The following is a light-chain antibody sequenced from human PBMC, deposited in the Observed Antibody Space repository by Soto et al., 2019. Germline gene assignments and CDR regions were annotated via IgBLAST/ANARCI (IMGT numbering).Light chain of an antibody. CDR1: QSISSW. CDR3: QQYYNWYT. CDR2: DAS. V-gene: IGKV1-5*01. Sequence: DIQMTQSPSTLSASVGDRVTITCRASQSISSWLAWYQQKPGKAPKVLIYDASSLESGVPPRFSGGGSGTEFTLTISSLQPDDFAAYYCQQYYNWYTFGQGTRLEI. J-gene: IGKJ2*01.